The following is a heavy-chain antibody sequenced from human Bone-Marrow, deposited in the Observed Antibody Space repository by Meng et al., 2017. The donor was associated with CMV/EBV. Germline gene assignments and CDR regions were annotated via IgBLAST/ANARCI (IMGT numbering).Heavy chain of an antibody. J-gene: IGHJ4*02. CDR3: ARDRVGSYSRTDY. V-gene: IGHV3-21*01. Sequence: GESLKISCAASGFTFSSYSMNWVRQAPGKGLEWVSSISSSSSYIYYADSVKGRFTISRDNAKNSLYLQMNSLRAEDTAVYYCARDRVGSYSRTDYWGQGTLVTVSS. CDR1: GFTFSSYS. CDR2: ISSSSSYI. D-gene: IGHD1-26*01.